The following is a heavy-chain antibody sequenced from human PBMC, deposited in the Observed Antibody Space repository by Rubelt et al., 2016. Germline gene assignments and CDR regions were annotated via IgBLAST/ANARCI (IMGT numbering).Heavy chain of an antibody. CDR1: GYSFSTSD. V-gene: IGHV1-8*01. D-gene: IGHD3-10*01. CDR3: ARGVI. J-gene: IGHJ4*02. Sequence: QVQLVQSGAEVKKPGASVKVSCKASGYSFSTSDINWVRQGTGQGLEWMGWMNPKTGNTGYAQKFQGRVTMTNNISISTAYLYLSSLRSEDTAVYYCARGVIWGQGTLVAVSS. CDR2: MNPKTGNT.